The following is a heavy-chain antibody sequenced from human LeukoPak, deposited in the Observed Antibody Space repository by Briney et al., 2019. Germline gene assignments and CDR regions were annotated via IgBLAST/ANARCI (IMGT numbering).Heavy chain of an antibody. Sequence: SETLSLTCAVYGGSFSGYYWSWIRQPPGKGLEWIGEINHRGSTNYNQSLKSRVTISVDTSKNQFSLKLSSVTAADTAVYYCARGPHRSSGWPQPIFWGQGTMVTVSS. CDR2: INHRGST. V-gene: IGHV4-34*01. J-gene: IGHJ3*01. CDR3: ARGPHRSSGWPQPIF. D-gene: IGHD6-19*01. CDR1: GGSFSGYY.